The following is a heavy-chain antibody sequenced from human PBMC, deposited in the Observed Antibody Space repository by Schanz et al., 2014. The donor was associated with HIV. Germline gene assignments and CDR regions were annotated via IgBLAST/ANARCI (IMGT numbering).Heavy chain of an antibody. Sequence: QVQLVESGGGVVQPGRSLRLSCAASGFTFSSYGMHWVRQAPGKGLEWVAVIWYDGSNTYYGDSVKGRFMISRDNSNNTLYVQMNSLRAEDTAVYYCTRGRFLERGGMDVWGQGTAVTVSS. CDR3: TRGRFLERGGMDV. J-gene: IGHJ6*02. CDR1: GFTFSSYG. CDR2: IWYDGSNT. D-gene: IGHD3-3*01. V-gene: IGHV3-33*01.